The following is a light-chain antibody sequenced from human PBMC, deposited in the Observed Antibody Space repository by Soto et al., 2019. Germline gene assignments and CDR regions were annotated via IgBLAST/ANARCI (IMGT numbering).Light chain of an antibody. CDR2: EVS. CDR1: SSDVGGYNY. J-gene: IGLJ1*01. CDR3: SSFTSSSTFV. V-gene: IGLV2-14*01. Sequence: VLTQPASVSGSPGQSITISCTGTSSDVGGYNYVSWYQQHPGKAPKLMIYEVSNRPSGVSNRFSGSKSGNTASLTISGLQAEDEADYYCSSFTSSSTFVFGTGTKVTVL.